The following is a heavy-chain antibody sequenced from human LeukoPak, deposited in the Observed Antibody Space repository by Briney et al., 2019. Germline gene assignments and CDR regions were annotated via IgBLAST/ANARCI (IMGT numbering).Heavy chain of an antibody. Sequence: PLETLSLTCTVSGGSIGNYFWSWIRQPPGKGLEWIGYIQYSGSTNYNPSLKSRVTISVDTSKNQVSLKLTSVTAADTAVYYCASSPTISAFEYWGQGTLVTVSS. CDR3: ASSPTISAFEY. J-gene: IGHJ4*02. CDR2: IQYSGST. D-gene: IGHD3-9*01. CDR1: GGSIGNYF. V-gene: IGHV4-59*08.